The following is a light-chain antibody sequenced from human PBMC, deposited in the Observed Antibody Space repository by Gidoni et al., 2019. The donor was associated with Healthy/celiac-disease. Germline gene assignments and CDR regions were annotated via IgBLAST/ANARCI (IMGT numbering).Light chain of an antibody. CDR1: QGISSY. V-gene: IGKV1-8*01. CDR2: AAS. CDR3: QQYYSYPWT. J-gene: IGKJ1*01. Sequence: AIRMTQSPSSCSASAGDRVTITCRASQGISSYLAWYQQKPGKPPKRLIYAASTLQSGVPSRFSGSGAGTDFTLTISCLQSEDFATYYCQQYYSYPWTFXQXTKVEIK.